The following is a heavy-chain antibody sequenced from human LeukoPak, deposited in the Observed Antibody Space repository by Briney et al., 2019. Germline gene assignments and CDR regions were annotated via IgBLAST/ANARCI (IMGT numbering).Heavy chain of an antibody. V-gene: IGHV1-2*02. D-gene: IGHD3-10*01. CDR2: INPNSGGT. Sequence: ASVKVSCKASGYSFTDYYMQWVRQAPGQGLEWMGWINPNSGGTKYAQKFQGRVTMTRDPSISTAYMELSRLRSDDTAVYYCARVYGSGSYYAFDIWGQGTMVTVSS. J-gene: IGHJ3*02. CDR1: GYSFTDYY. CDR3: ARVYGSGSYYAFDI.